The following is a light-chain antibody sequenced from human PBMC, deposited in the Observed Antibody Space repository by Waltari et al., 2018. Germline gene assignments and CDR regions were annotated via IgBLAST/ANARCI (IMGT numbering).Light chain of an antibody. J-gene: IGLJ2*01. CDR3: CSYAGGTTFL. Sequence: QSALTQPASVSGPLGQSITISCTGRGSEIEIYNLCSWFQQYPGKTPKLIIYEGDARPSGVSDRFSGSKSGNTASLTISGLQADDEAEYHCCSYAGGTTFLFGGGTKVTVL. CDR1: GSEIEIYNL. V-gene: IGLV2-23*03. CDR2: EGD.